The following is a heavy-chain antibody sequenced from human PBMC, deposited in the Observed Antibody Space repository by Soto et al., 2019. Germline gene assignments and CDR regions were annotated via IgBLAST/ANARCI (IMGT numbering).Heavy chain of an antibody. V-gene: IGHV4-31*03. CDR2: IYYSGST. Sequence: QVQLQESGPGLVKPSQTLSLTCTVSGGSISSGGYYWSWIRQHPGTGLEWIGYIYYSGSTYYNPSLKSRVTISVDTSKNQFSLKLSSVTAADTAVYYCARGLPIAPELRAFDIWGQGTMVTVSS. J-gene: IGHJ3*02. CDR1: GGSISSGGYY. CDR3: ARGLPIAPELRAFDI. D-gene: IGHD4-17*01.